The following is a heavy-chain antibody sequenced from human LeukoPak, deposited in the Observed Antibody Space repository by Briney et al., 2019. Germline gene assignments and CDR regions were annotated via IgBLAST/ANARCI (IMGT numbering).Heavy chain of an antibody. V-gene: IGHV3-30*01. J-gene: IGHJ4*02. CDR3: ARDTQGSSSDLDH. D-gene: IGHD6-6*01. Sequence: GGSLRLSCAASGFTFSSYAMHWVRQAPGKGLEWVAVISYDGSNKYYADSVKGRFTISRDNSKNTLYLQMNSLRAEDTAVYYCARDTQGSSSDLDHWGQGTLVTVSS. CDR1: GFTFSSYA. CDR2: ISYDGSNK.